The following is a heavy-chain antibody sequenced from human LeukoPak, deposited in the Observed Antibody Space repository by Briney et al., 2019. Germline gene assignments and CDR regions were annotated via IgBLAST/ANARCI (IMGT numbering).Heavy chain of an antibody. Sequence: PSETLSLTCAVYGGSFSGYYWSWIRQPPGKGLEWIGEINHSGSTNYNPSLKSRVTISVDTSKDQFSLKLSSVTAADTAVYYCERGSIAPDYWGQGILVTVSS. CDR3: ERGSIAPDY. V-gene: IGHV4-34*01. D-gene: IGHD6-6*01. J-gene: IGHJ4*02. CDR1: GGSFSGYY. CDR2: INHSGST.